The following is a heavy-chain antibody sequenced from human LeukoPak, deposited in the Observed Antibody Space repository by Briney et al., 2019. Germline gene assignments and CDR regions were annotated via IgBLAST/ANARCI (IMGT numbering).Heavy chain of an antibody. D-gene: IGHD5/OR15-5a*01. J-gene: IGHJ5*02. CDR1: GVSVSSGSYF. CDR3: ATFFDFWFGP. Sequence: SETLSLTCTVSGVSVSSGSYFWSWIRQPPGEGPQWIGYIYYDGSTNYSPSLRSRVSISVDMSKNQFSLKLSSVTTADTAVYYCATFFDFWFGPWGQGTQVTVSS. V-gene: IGHV4-61*01. CDR2: IYYDGST.